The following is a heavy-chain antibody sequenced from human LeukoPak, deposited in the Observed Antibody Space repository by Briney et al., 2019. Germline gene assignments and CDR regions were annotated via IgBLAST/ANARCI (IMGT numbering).Heavy chain of an antibody. Sequence: ASVKVSCKASGYTFTNYDINWVRQATGQGLEWMGWMNPNSGNTGYAQKFQGRVTMTRNTSISTAYMQLSSLRSEDTAVYYCARDETRRHDGLDIWGQGTMVSVSS. V-gene: IGHV1-8*01. J-gene: IGHJ3*02. CDR1: GYTFTNYD. CDR2: MNPNSGNT. CDR3: ARDETRRHDGLDI.